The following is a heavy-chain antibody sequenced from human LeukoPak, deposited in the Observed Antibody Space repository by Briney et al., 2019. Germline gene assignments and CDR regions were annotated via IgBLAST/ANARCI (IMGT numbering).Heavy chain of an antibody. J-gene: IGHJ4*02. CDR3: AREQRYCGSTSCYSFFDY. CDR1: RFTFDDYG. V-gene: IGHV3-20*04. Sequence: GGSLRLSCAASRFTFDDYGMSWVRPAPGEGLEWGSGINWNGDSTGYGDSVKGRFTISRDNARNSLYLQMNSLRAEDTAFYYCAREQRYCGSTSCYSFFDYWGQGTLVTVSS. D-gene: IGHD2-2*01. CDR2: INWNGDST.